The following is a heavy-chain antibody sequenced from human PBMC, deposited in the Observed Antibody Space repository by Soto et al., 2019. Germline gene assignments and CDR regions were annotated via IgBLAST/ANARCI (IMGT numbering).Heavy chain of an antibody. CDR1: GGTFSSYA. CDR3: ARDRATVVVAATHWFDP. CDR2: IIPIFGTA. D-gene: IGHD2-15*01. V-gene: IGHV1-69*13. Sequence: SVKVSCKASGGTFSSYAISWVRQAPGQGLEWMGGIIPIFGTANYARKFQGRVTITADESTSTAYMELSSLRSEDTAVYYCARDRATVVVAATHWFDPWGQGTLVTVSS. J-gene: IGHJ5*02.